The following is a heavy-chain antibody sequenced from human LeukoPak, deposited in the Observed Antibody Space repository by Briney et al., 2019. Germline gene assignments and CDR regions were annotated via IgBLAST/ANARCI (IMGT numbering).Heavy chain of an antibody. CDR3: ARVRIAVAGKYYFDY. D-gene: IGHD6-19*01. V-gene: IGHV1-2*02. CDR1: RYTFTGYY. CDR2: INPNSGGT. Sequence: GASVKVSCKASRYTFTGYYMHWVRQAPGQGLEWMGWINPNSGGTNYAQKFQGRVTMTRDTSISTAYMELSRLRSDDTAVYYCARVRIAVAGKYYFDYWGQGTLVTVSS. J-gene: IGHJ4*02.